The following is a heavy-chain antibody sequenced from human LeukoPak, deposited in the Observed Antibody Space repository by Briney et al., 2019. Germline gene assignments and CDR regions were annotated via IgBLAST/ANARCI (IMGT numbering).Heavy chain of an antibody. CDR3: ATAGTTVTTLGPFDY. J-gene: IGHJ4*02. V-gene: IGHV1-18*01. D-gene: IGHD4-17*01. Sequence: ASVKVSCKASGYTFTSYGISWVRQAPGQGLEWMGWISAYNGNTNYAQKLQGRVTMTTDTSTSTAYMELRSLRSDDTAVYYCATAGTTVTTLGPFDYWGQGTLVTVSS. CDR1: GYTFTSYG. CDR2: ISAYNGNT.